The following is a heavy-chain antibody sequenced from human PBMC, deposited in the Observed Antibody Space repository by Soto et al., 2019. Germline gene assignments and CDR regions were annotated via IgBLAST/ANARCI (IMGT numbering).Heavy chain of an antibody. CDR1: GFNFKKFA. V-gene: IGHV3-23*01. CDR2: ISCCGGSA. J-gene: IGHJ6*02. D-gene: IGHD3-10*02. CDR3: GREPYVSYYGVDV. Sequence: EVQLLESGGGVVQPGGSLRLSCVASGFNFKKFAMAWVRQAAGEGLEWVSGISCCGGSASYADSVKGRFSIARDDSKNTVSLQLNSLRAEDTARYYCGREPYVSYYGVDVWGQGTTVIVSS.